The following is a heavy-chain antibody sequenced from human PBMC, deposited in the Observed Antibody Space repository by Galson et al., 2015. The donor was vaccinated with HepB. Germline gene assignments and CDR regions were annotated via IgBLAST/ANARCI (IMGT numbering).Heavy chain of an antibody. CDR1: GYTFTSYA. J-gene: IGHJ4*02. Sequence: SVKVSCKASGYTFTSYAMHWVRQAPGQRLEWMGWINAGNGNTKYSQKFQGRVTITRDTSASTAYMELSSLRSEDTAVYYCARDKERAFNQFDYWGQGTLVTVSS. CDR3: ARDKERAFNQFDY. V-gene: IGHV1-3*01. D-gene: IGHD5-24*01. CDR2: INAGNGNT.